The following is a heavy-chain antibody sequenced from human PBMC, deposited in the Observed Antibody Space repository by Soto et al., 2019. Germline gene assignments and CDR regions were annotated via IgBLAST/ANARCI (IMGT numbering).Heavy chain of an antibody. Sequence: LSLTCTVSGGSISSYYWSWIRQPPGKGLEWIGYIYYSGSTNYNPSLKSRVTISVDTSKNQFSLKLSSVTAADTAVYYCARSIVVVPAANYYYYGMDVWGQGTTVTVSS. V-gene: IGHV4-59*01. D-gene: IGHD2-2*01. CDR1: GGSISSYY. CDR3: ARSIVVVPAANYYYYGMDV. CDR2: IYYSGST. J-gene: IGHJ6*02.